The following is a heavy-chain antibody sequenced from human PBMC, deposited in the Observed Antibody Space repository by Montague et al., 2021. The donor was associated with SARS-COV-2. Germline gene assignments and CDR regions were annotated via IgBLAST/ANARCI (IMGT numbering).Heavy chain of an antibody. J-gene: IGHJ1*01. CDR1: GASIRGNP. CDR3: ARFVETGTTSAFDR. D-gene: IGHD3-3*02. Sequence: SETLSLTCGVFGASIRGNPWSWLRKPPGKGLEWIGDVRDTGTTNYNPSVRSRANIFVDTSKAQFSLTLTSVNAADTAVYYCARFVETGTTSAFDRWGQSTLVIVSS. V-gene: IGHV4-59*01. CDR2: VRDTGTT.